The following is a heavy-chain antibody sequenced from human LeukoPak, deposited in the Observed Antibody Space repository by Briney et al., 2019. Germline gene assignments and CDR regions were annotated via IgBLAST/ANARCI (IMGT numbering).Heavy chain of an antibody. D-gene: IGHD3-3*01. CDR3: ARGLYYDFYSYYYYLDV. V-gene: IGHV4-59*01. Sequence: PSETLSLTCTVSGGSISSYYWSWIRQPPGKGLEWIGYIYYSGSTNYNPSLKSRVTISIDTSKNQFSLKLSSVTAADTAVYYCARGLYYDFYSYYYYLDVWGKGTTVTVSS. J-gene: IGHJ6*03. CDR1: GGSISSYY. CDR2: IYYSGST.